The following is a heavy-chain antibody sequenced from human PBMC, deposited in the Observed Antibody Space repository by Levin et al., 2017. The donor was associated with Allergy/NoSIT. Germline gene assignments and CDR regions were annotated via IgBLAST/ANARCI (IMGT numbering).Heavy chain of an antibody. Sequence: PSETLSLTCAVSGGSISSGGYSWSWIQQPPGKGLEWIGNIYLSGSTNDNPSLKSRVTMSVDRSKNQFSLKLSYVTAADTAVYYCARVAGYSYGYYFDYWGPGTLVTVSS. CDR1: GGSISSGGYS. J-gene: IGHJ4*02. CDR2: IYLSGST. CDR3: ARVAGYSYGYYFDY. V-gene: IGHV4-30-2*01. D-gene: IGHD5-18*01.